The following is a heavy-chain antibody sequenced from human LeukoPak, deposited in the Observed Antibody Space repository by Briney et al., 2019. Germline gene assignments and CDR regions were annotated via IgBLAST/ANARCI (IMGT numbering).Heavy chain of an antibody. CDR1: GFTVSSNY. J-gene: IGHJ4*02. D-gene: IGHD4-17*01. CDR3: AREAVTRNYFDY. Sequence: GGSLRLSCAASGFTVSSNYMNWVRQAPGKGLEWVSVIFSGGSTYYADSVKGRFTISRDNSKNTLFLQMNSLRAEDTAVYYCAREAVTRNYFDYWGQGTLVTVSS. V-gene: IGHV3-53*01. CDR2: IFSGGST.